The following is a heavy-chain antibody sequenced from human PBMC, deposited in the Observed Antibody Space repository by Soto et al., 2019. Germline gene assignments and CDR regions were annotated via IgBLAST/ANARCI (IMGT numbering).Heavy chain of an antibody. CDR2: IYYSGST. CDR3: ARAKLNSDYAFDY. V-gene: IGHV4-59*01. D-gene: IGHD4-4*01. Sequence: QVQLQESGPGLVKPSETLSLTCTVSGGSISSYYWSWIRQPPGKGLEWIGYIYYSGSTNYNPSLKSRVTLSVDTSKNQFSRKLSSVTAADTAVYYCARAKLNSDYAFDYWGQGTLVTVSS. CDR1: GGSISSYY. J-gene: IGHJ4*02.